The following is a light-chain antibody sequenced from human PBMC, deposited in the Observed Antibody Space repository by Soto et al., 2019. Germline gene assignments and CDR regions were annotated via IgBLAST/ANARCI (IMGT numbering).Light chain of an antibody. CDR1: ISDVGFYAR. J-gene: IGLJ1*01. CDR3: SSYTSSSTYV. V-gene: IGLV2-18*02. Sequence: QSALTQPPSVSGSPGQSVTISCTGTISDVGFYARVSWYQQPPGTAPKLLIYDVTSRPSGVPDRFSGSQSGKTASLTISGLQAEDEADYYCSSYTSSSTYVFGTGTKVTV. CDR2: DVT.